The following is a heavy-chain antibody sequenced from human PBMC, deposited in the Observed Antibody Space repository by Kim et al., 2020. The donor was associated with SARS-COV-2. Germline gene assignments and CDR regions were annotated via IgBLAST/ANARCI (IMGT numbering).Heavy chain of an antibody. CDR3: ARTNTAVANDAFDI. CDR2: INPNSGDT. J-gene: IGHJ3*02. CDR1: GYTFTGYY. D-gene: IGHD5-18*01. V-gene: IGHV1-2*02. Sequence: ASVKVSCKSSGYTFTGYYMHWVRQAPGQGLEWMGWINPNSGDTNYAQKFQGRVTMTRDTSISTVYMELSRLRSDDTAVYYCARTNTAVANDAFDIWGQGT.